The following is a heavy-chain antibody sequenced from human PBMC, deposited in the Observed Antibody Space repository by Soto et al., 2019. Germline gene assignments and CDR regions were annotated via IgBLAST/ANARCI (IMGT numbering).Heavy chain of an antibody. J-gene: IGHJ4*02. Sequence: SETLSLTGPVYGGSFSGYYWRWIRQPPGKGLEWIGEINHSGSTNYNPSLKSRVTISVDTSKNQFSLKLSSVTAADTAVYYCARVPYGDYDLPDYWGQGTLVTVSS. V-gene: IGHV4-34*01. D-gene: IGHD4-17*01. CDR1: GGSFSGYY. CDR2: INHSGST. CDR3: ARVPYGDYDLPDY.